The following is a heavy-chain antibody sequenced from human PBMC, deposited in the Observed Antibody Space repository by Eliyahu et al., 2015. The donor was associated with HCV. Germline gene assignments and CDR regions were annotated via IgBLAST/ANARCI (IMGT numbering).Heavy chain of an antibody. J-gene: IGHJ4*02. V-gene: IGHV1-46*01. CDR3: ARDLLRDDYIGSNFDY. D-gene: IGHD5-24*01. Sequence: QVQLVQSGAEVKKPGASVKVSCKTSGYIFSNYYIHWVRQAPGQGLEWMGIINPRVGSTDYAQKFLGRVTMTSDTPTDTVYMELSSLRFEDTALYYCARDLLRDDYIGSNFDYWGQGTLVTVSS. CDR2: INPRVGST. CDR1: GYIFSNYY.